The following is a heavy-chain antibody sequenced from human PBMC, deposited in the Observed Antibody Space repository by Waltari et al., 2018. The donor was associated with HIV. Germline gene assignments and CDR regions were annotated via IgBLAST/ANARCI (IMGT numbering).Heavy chain of an antibody. J-gene: IGHJ4*02. CDR1: GFPFSTSG. V-gene: IGHV3-23*01. CDR2: ISGSGGRT. CDR3: AKDLRLAQVGDY. D-gene: IGHD3-10*01. Sequence: EVQLLESGGGLVQPGGSLRLSCAASGFPFSTSGMSWVRPAPGKGLEWVSHISGSGGRTYYADSVKGRFTISRDNSKNTLYLQMNSLRVEDTALYYCAKDLRLAQVGDYWGQGTLVTVSS.